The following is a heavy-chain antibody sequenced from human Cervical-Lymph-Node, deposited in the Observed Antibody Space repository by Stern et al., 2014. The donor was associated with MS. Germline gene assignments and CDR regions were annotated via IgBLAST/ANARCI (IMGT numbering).Heavy chain of an antibody. CDR3: AHSEDDEGYDY. V-gene: IGHV2-5*02. D-gene: IGHD1-1*01. CDR2: IYWDDDK. CDR1: GFSLTTNGVS. J-gene: IGHJ4*02. Sequence: QVTLKESGPTLVKPTQTLTLTCTFSGFSLTTNGVSVGWIRQPPGKALEWLAPIYWDDDKRYSPSLKSRLTITKDTSKNQVVLTMTNMDPVDTATYFCAHSEDDEGYDYWGQGTLITVSS.